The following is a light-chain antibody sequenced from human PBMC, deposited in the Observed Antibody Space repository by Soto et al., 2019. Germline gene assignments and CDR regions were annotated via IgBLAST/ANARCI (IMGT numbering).Light chain of an antibody. V-gene: IGKV1-9*01. CDR3: QQVDGYPRT. Sequence: IQLTQSPSSLSASVGDTVTITCRASQAIGSYFAWYQQRPGTAPKLLIYSASTLHSGVPSRFSGSGSGTDFTRTVSSLQPEDFATYYCQQVDGYPRTFGPGTTVEI. CDR1: QAIGSY. J-gene: IGKJ3*01. CDR2: SAS.